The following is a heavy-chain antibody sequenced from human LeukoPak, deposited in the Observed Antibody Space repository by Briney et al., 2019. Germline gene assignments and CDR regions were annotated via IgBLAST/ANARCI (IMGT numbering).Heavy chain of an antibody. CDR2: ISDSGGNT. V-gene: IGHV3-23*01. CDR3: ARDTYYYDSSDYYSWFDP. D-gene: IGHD3-22*01. Sequence: GGSLRLSCAASGFTFSTYAMSWVRQAPGKGLEWVSSISDSGGNTYYADSVKGRFTISRDNSKNTLYLQMSSLRAEDTAVYYCARDTYYYDSSDYYSWFDPWGQGTLVTVSS. J-gene: IGHJ5*02. CDR1: GFTFSTYA.